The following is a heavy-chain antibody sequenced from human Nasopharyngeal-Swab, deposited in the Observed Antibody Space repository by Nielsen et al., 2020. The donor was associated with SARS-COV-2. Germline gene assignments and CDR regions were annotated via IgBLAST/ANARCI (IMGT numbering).Heavy chain of an antibody. V-gene: IGHV3-23*01. CDR3: AKYAPATNWFDP. CDR1: GVTFSSYD. J-gene: IGHJ5*02. CDR2: ISGSGGST. D-gene: IGHD2-2*01. Sequence: AGSLRLSCAASGVTFSSYDMSWVRQAPGKGLEWVSAISGSGGSTYYADSVKGRFTIPRDTSKNTLYLQMNSLRAEDTAVYYCAKYAPATNWFDPWGQGTLVTVSS.